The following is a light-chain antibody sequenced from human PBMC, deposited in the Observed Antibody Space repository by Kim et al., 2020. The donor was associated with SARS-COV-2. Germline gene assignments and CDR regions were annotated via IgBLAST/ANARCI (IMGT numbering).Light chain of an antibody. CDR2: KAS. V-gene: IGKV1-5*03. CDR3: QQDNSYPLT. J-gene: IGKJ1*01. CDR1: QSISTW. Sequence: DIQMTQSPSTVSASVGDRVTITCRASQSISTWLAWYQQKPGKAPKLLIYKASSLESGVPSRFSGSGSGTEFTLTVSSLQPDDFATYYCQQDNSYPLTFGQGTKVDIK.